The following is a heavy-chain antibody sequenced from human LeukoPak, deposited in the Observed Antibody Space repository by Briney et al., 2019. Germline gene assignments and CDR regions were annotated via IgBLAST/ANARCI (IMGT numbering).Heavy chain of an antibody. CDR2: IYYSGST. J-gene: IGHJ3*02. CDR1: GGSISTYY. V-gene: IGHV4-59*12. CDR3: ARDPGYCSSTSCLDAFDI. Sequence: SETLSLTCTVSGGSISTYYWSWIRQPPGKGLEWIGYIYYSGSTNYNPSLKSRVTMSVDTSKNQFSLKLSSVTAADTAVYYCARDPGYCSSTSCLDAFDIWGQGTMVTVSS. D-gene: IGHD2-2*01.